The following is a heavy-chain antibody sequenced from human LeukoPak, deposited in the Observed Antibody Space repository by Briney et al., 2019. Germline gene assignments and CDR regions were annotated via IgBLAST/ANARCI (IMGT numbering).Heavy chain of an antibody. CDR1: GFTFSSYS. CDR2: ISSSSSYI. CDR3: ARPREYSGSGYYFAVDV. Sequence: GGSLRLSCAASGFTFSSYSMNRVRQAPGKGLEWVSSISSSSSYIYYADSVKGRFTTSRDNSKNTLYLQMNSLRAEDTAVYYCARPREYSGSGYYFAVDVWGKGTTVTVSS. V-gene: IGHV3-21*01. J-gene: IGHJ6*04. D-gene: IGHD3-10*01.